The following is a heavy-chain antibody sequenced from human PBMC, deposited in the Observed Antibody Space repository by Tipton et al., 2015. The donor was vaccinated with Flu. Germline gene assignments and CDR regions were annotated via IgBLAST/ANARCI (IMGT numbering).Heavy chain of an antibody. CDR3: ARGDCSSTSCLDY. CDR1: GGSMSSFY. J-gene: IGHJ4*02. V-gene: IGHV4-59*01. CDR2: TDYGGRT. Sequence: TLSLTCTVSGGSMSSFYWSWIRQPAGKGLEWIGSTDYGGRTYSNPSLKSRVTISVDTSKNQFSLKLSSVTAADTAVYYCARGDCSSTSCLDYWGQGTLVTVSS. D-gene: IGHD2-2*01.